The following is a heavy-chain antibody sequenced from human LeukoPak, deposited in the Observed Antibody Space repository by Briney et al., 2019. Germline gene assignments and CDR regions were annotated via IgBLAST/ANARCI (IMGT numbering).Heavy chain of an antibody. Sequence: GGSLRLSCAASGFTFDDYAMHWVRQAPGKGLEWVSGISWNSGSIGYADSVKGRFTISRDNAKNSPYLQMNSLRPEDTALYYCAKDIGLGIDYWGRGTLVTVSS. CDR1: GFTFDDYA. D-gene: IGHD3-10*01. CDR3: AKDIGLGIDY. V-gene: IGHV3-9*01. CDR2: ISWNSGSI. J-gene: IGHJ4*02.